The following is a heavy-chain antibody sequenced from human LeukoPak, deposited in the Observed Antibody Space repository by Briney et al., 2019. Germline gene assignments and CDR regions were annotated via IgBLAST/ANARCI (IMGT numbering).Heavy chain of an antibody. V-gene: IGHV4-61*01. CDR3: ARGGNCSGGSCYSDRGWFDP. J-gene: IGHJ5*02. D-gene: IGHD2-15*01. CDR2: IYYSGST. CDR1: GGSISSSSYY. Sequence: KPSETLSLTCTVSGGSISSSSYYWSWIRQPPGKGLEWIGYIYYSGSTNYNPSLKSRVTISVDTSKNQFSLKLNSVTAADTAVYYCARGGNCSGGSCYSDRGWFDPWGQGTLVTVSS.